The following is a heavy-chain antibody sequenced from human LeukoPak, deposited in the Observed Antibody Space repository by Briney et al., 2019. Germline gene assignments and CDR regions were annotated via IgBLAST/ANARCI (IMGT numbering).Heavy chain of an antibody. D-gene: IGHD4-11*01. J-gene: IGHJ4*02. CDR3: ASLTPYSNYPDY. CDR1: GFTLSNYW. V-gene: IGHV3-74*01. Sequence: PGGSLRLSCAASGFTLSNYWMHWVRQAPGKGLVWVSHINTYGSSTDSADFVKGRYTISRDNAKNTLYLQMNSLRAEDTAVYYCASLTPYSNYPDYWGQGTLVTASS. CDR2: INTYGSST.